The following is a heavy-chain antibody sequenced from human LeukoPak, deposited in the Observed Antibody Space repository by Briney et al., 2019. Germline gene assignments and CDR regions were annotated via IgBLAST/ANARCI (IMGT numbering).Heavy chain of an antibody. Sequence: GASVKVSCKASGYTFTGYYMHWVRQAPGQGLEWMGWINPNSGGTNYAQKFQGRVTMTRDTSISTAYMELSRLRSDDTAVYYCATHERGGVLRYFDWREETHDYWGQGTLVTVSS. J-gene: IGHJ4*02. V-gene: IGHV1-2*02. CDR2: INPNSGGT. CDR3: ATHERGGVLRYFDWREETHDY. D-gene: IGHD3-9*01. CDR1: GYTFTGYY.